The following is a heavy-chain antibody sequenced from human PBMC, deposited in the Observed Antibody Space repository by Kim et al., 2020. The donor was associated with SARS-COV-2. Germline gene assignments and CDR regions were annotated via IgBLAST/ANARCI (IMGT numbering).Heavy chain of an antibody. Sequence: GGSLRLSCVASGFTFSTYAMHWVRQAPGKGLGWVTVISYDGSTKYYIDSVKGRFTISRDNSKSTLYLQMNSLRAEDTGVYYCARDLRQWLAHTPPDYDYYVMDVWGQGTTVTVSS. V-gene: IGHV3-30-3*01. CDR1: GFTFSTYA. D-gene: IGHD6-19*01. CDR2: ISYDGSTK. CDR3: ARDLRQWLAHTPPDYDYYVMDV. J-gene: IGHJ6*02.